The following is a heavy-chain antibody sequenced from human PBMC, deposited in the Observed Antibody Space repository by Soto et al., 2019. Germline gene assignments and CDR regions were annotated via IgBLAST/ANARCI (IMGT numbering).Heavy chain of an antibody. D-gene: IGHD3-3*01. CDR1: GFSLSTSGVG. CDR2: IYWDDDK. CDR3: AHTLAKAIFGVVTNNWFDP. J-gene: IGHJ5*02. V-gene: IGHV2-5*02. Sequence: SGPTLVNPTQTLTLTCTFSGFSLSTSGVGVGWIRQPPGKALEWLALIYWDDDKRYSPSLKSRLTITKDTSKNQVVLTMTNMDPVDTATYYCAHTLAKAIFGVVTNNWFDPWGQGTLVTVSS.